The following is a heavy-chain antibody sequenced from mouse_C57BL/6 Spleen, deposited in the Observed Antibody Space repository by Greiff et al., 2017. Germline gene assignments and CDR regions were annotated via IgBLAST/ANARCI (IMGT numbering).Heavy chain of an antibody. J-gene: IGHJ4*01. CDR2: IYPGDGDT. Sequence: VQLQQSGAELVKPGASVKISCKASGYAFSSYWMNWVKQRPGKGLEWIGKIYPGDGDTNYNGKFKGKATLTADKSSSTAYMQLSSLTSEDSAVYSCATTVVATNAMDYWGQGTTVTVSS. V-gene: IGHV1-80*01. CDR1: GYAFSSYW. CDR3: ATTVVATNAMDY. D-gene: IGHD1-1*01.